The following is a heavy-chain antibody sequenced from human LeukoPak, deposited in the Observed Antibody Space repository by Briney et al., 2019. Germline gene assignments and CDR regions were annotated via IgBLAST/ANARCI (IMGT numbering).Heavy chain of an antibody. CDR1: GFTFSSYS. CDR2: ISSSSSYI. J-gene: IGHJ4*02. D-gene: IGHD3-3*01. Sequence: PGGSLRLSSAASGFTFSSYSMNWVRQAPGKGLEWVSSISSSSSYIYYADSVKGRFTISRDNAKNSLYLQMNSLRAEDTAVYYCARDLTRITIFGVVIPIDYFDYWGQGTLVTVSS. V-gene: IGHV3-21*01. CDR3: ARDLTRITIFGVVIPIDYFDY.